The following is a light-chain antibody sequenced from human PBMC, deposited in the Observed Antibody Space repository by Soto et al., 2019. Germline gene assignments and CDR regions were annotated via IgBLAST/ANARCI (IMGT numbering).Light chain of an antibody. J-gene: IGKJ4*02. Sequence: EIVMTQSPATLSVSPGERATLSCRASQSVSSNLAWYQQKPGQAPRLLIYAASTRATGIPARFSGSGSGTEFPLPISSLQSEDFAVYYCRQYNNWPPLTFGGGTKVEIK. CDR2: AAS. V-gene: IGKV3-15*01. CDR1: QSVSSN. CDR3: RQYNNWPPLT.